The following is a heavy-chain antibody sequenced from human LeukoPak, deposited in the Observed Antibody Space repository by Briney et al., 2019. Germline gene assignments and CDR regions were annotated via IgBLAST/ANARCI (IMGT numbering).Heavy chain of an antibody. Sequence: GGSLRLSCAASGFTFSSYAMSWVRQAPGKGLEWVSAISGSGGSTYYADSVMGRFTISRDNSKNTLYLQMNSLRAEDTAVYYCAKGNYYDSSGYTTLLFDYWGQGTLVTVSS. D-gene: IGHD3-22*01. J-gene: IGHJ4*02. CDR2: ISGSGGST. CDR3: AKGNYYDSSGYTTLLFDY. V-gene: IGHV3-23*01. CDR1: GFTFSSYA.